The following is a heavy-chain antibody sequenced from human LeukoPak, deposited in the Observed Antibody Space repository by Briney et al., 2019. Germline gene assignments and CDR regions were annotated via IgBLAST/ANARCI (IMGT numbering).Heavy chain of an antibody. D-gene: IGHD3-10*01. CDR3: SRGDGSGNSYGLIHDH. J-gene: IGHJ4*02. V-gene: IGHV1-2*02. Sequence: GASVNVSCKASGYTFTGYYIHWVRQAPGQGLEWMGWLNPNTGGTNYAQKFQGRVTMTRDTSISTAYMELGRLSSDDTAVYYCSRGDGSGNSYGLIHDHWGQGTLVIVSS. CDR1: GYTFTGYY. CDR2: LNPNTGGT.